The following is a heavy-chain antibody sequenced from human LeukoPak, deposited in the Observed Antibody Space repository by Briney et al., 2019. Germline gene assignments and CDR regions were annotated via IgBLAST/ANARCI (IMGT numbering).Heavy chain of an antibody. Sequence: PGGSLRLSCAASGFSYSSNYMSWVRQAPGKGLEWVSVIYSGGITYYADSVKGRFTISRDNSKNTLYLQLNSLRAEDTAVYYCASPGVAAVAGYCYGMDVWGQGTTVTVSS. CDR1: GFSYSSNY. CDR2: IYSGGIT. V-gene: IGHV3-66*01. D-gene: IGHD6-13*01. CDR3: ASPGVAAVAGYCYGMDV. J-gene: IGHJ6*02.